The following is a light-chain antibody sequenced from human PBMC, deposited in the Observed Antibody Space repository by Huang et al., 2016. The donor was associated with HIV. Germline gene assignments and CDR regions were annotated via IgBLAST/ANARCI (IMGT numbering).Light chain of an antibody. CDR2: ATS. Sequence: EIVLTQSPATLSLSPGDRATLSCRASQSVSSYFAWYQQKPVQAAKLLIYATSNRATGVPARVSGSVSGTDLTRTISSLEPEDFANYYCQQRISWPPSYTFGQGTKVEI. CDR1: QSVSSY. J-gene: IGKJ2*01. V-gene: IGKV3-11*01. CDR3: QQRISWPPSYT.